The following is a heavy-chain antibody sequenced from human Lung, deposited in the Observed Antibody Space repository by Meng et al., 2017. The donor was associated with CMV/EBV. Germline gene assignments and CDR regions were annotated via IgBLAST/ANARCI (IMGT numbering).Heavy chain of an antibody. D-gene: IGHD2-2*01. V-gene: IGHV3-33*01. CDR3: ARAMRGPYCTSTTCPTANYYNYGMDV. J-gene: IGHJ6*02. CDR2: IWYDGSNK. Sequence: GSLKISCAASGFTFSSYGMHWVRQAPGKGLEWVAVIWYDGSNKYYADSVKGRFTISRDNSKNTLYLQMNSLRPEDTAVYYCARAMRGPYCTSTTCPTANYYNYGMDVWGQGTTVTVSS. CDR1: GFTFSSYG.